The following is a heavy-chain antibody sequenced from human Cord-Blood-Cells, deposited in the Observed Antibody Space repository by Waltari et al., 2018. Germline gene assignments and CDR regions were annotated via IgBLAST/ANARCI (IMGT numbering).Heavy chain of an antibody. Sequence: QVQLVESGGGVVQAGRSLRLSCAASGFTFSGYAMHWVREAPGKGLEWVAVISYDGSNKYYADSVKGRFTISRDNSKNTLYLQMNSLRAEDTAVYYCARDGREWYGDYWFDPWGQGTLVTVSS. V-gene: IGHV3-30-3*01. CDR3: ARDGREWYGDYWFDP. D-gene: IGHD4-17*01. CDR1: GFTFSGYA. CDR2: ISYDGSNK. J-gene: IGHJ5*02.